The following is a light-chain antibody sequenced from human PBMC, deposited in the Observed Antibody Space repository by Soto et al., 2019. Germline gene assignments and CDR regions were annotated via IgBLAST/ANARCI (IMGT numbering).Light chain of an antibody. CDR2: EVS. Sequence: QAVVTQPASVSGSPGQSITISCTGTSSDVGGYNYVSWYQQHPGKAPKLMIYEVSNRPSGVSNRFSGSKSGNTASLAISGLQAEHEADHYCTSYTSSSTWVFGGGTKLTVL. CDR3: TSYTSSSTWV. V-gene: IGLV2-14*01. CDR1: SSDVGGYNY. J-gene: IGLJ3*02.